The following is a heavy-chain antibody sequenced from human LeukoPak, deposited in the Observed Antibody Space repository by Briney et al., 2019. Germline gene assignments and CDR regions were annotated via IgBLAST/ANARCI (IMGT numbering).Heavy chain of an antibody. V-gene: IGHV1-69*13. CDR3: ARGLPEDPSSTSKGGYDFRVRGNLYC. J-gene: IGHJ4*02. Sequence: VASVKVSCKASGGTFSSYAISWVRQAPGQGLEWMGGIIPIFGTANYAQKFQGRVTITADESTSTAYMELSSLRSEDTAVYYCARGLPEDPSSTSKGGYDFRVRGNLYCWGQGTLVTVSS. CDR1: GGTFSSYA. CDR2: IIPIFGTA. D-gene: IGHD2-2*01.